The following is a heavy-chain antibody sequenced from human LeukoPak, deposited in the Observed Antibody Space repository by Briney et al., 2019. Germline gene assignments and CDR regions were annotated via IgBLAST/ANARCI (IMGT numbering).Heavy chain of an antibody. CDR2: IIPGVGTP. V-gene: IGHV1-69*05. J-gene: IGHJ4*02. CDR3: ASRSAAGTRIMWGPLDF. D-gene: IGHD2/OR15-2a*01. CDR1: GGTISNHA. Sequence: ASVKVSCKVSGGTISNHAISWVRQAPGQGPEWMGGIIPGVGTPSYPQKSQGRVTIITDESTNTAYMELSGLSSEDTAVYYCASRSAAGTRIMWGPLDFWGQGTLVTVSS.